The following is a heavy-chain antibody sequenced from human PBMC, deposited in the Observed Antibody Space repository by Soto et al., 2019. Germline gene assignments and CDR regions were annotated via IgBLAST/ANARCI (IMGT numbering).Heavy chain of an antibody. CDR1: GFTFSSYA. V-gene: IGHV3-30-3*01. Sequence: GGSLRLSCAASGFTFSSYAMHWVRQAPGKGLEWVAVISYDGSNKYYADSVKGRFTISRDNSKNTLYLQMNSLRAEDTAVYYCARVDTALRGVDDYWGQGTLVTVSS. CDR2: ISYDGSNK. D-gene: IGHD5-18*01. CDR3: ARVDTALRGVDDY. J-gene: IGHJ4*02.